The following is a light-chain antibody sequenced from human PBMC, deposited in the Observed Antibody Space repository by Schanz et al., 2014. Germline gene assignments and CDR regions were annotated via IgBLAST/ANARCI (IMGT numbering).Light chain of an antibody. Sequence: EIVLTQSPDTLSLSPGERATLSCKASQSVNGRFLAWYQQKPGQAPRLLISGAFTRATGIPARFSGSGSGTEFTLTISSLQSEDFAVYYCQQYNNWPRTFGQGTKVEIK. CDR3: QQYNNWPRT. CDR2: GAF. J-gene: IGKJ1*01. CDR1: QSVNGRF. V-gene: IGKV3-15*01.